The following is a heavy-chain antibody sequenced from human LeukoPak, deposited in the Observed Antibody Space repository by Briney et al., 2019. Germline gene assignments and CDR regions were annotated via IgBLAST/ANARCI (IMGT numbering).Heavy chain of an antibody. Sequence: GGSLRLSCAASGFTFSSYAMSWVRQAPGKGLEWVSAISGSGGSTYYADSVKGRFTISRDNSKNTLYLQMNSLRAEDTAVYYCARDLDYYGSGSYLDYWGQGTLVTVSS. J-gene: IGHJ4*02. D-gene: IGHD3-10*01. CDR3: ARDLDYYGSGSYLDY. CDR1: GFTFSSYA. V-gene: IGHV3-23*01. CDR2: ISGSGGST.